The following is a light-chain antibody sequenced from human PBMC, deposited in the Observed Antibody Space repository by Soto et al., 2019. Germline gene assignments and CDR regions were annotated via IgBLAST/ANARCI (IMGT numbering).Light chain of an antibody. J-gene: IGLJ1*01. CDR3: AAWDDSLISFV. CDR1: SSNIGRNT. CDR2: SHD. Sequence: QSVLTQPPSASGTPGQRVTISCSGSSSNIGRNTVNWYQQLPGAAPKLLIYSHDQRPSGVPDRFSGSKSGTSASLAISGLQSEDEADYYCAAWDDSLISFVFGTGTKVTVL. V-gene: IGLV1-44*01.